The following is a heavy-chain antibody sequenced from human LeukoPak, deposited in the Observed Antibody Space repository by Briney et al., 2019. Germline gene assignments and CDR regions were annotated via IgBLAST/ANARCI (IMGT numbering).Heavy chain of an antibody. V-gene: IGHV4-59*12. CDR3: ARDCSSTSCYWSDAFDI. J-gene: IGHJ3*02. CDR2: IYYSGST. CDR1: GGSISCYY. D-gene: IGHD2-2*01. Sequence: SETLSLTCTVSGGSISCYYWSWIRQPPGKGLEWIGYIYYSGSTNYNPSLKSRVTISVDTSKNQFSLKLSSVTAADTAVYYCARDCSSTSCYWSDAFDIWGQGTMVTVSS.